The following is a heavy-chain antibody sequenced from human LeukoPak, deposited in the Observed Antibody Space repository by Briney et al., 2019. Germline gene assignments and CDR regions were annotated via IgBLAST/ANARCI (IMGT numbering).Heavy chain of an antibody. V-gene: IGHV3-23*01. CDR2: ISGSGGST. CDR1: GFTFSSYA. J-gene: IGHJ4*02. CDR3: AKDYDIGITMRVVAYYFDY. D-gene: IGHD3-22*01. Sequence: GGSLRLSCAASGFTFSSYAMSWVRQAPGKGLEWVSAISGSGGSTYYADSVKGRFTISRDNSKNTLYLQMNSLRAEDTAVYYCAKDYDIGITMRVVAYYFDYWGQGTLVTVSS.